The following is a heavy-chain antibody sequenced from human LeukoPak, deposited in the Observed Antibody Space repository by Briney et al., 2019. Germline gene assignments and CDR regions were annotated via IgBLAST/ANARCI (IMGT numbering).Heavy chain of an antibody. CDR3: ARITYYYDSSGYYLTVHYFDY. CDR1: GFTFSSYW. Sequence: GGSLRLSCAASGFTFSSYWMSWVRQAPGKGLEWVANIKQDGSEKYYVDSVKGRFTISRDNAKNSLYLQMNSLRAEDTAVYYCARITYYYDSSGYYLTVHYFDYWGQGTLVTVSS. D-gene: IGHD3-22*01. CDR2: IKQDGSEK. J-gene: IGHJ4*02. V-gene: IGHV3-7*01.